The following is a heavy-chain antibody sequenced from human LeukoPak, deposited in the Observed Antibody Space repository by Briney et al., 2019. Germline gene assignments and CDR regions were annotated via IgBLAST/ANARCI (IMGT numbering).Heavy chain of an antibody. V-gene: IGHV4-39*01. J-gene: IGHJ4*02. Sequence: SETLSLTCTVSGGSISSSSYYWGWIRQPPGKGLEWIGSIYYSGSTYYNPSLKSRVTISVDTSKNQFSLKLSSVTAADTAVYYCARHGSGYVFSNWGQGTLVTVSS. D-gene: IGHD5-12*01. CDR1: GGSISSSSYY. CDR3: ARHGSGYVFSN. CDR2: IYYSGST.